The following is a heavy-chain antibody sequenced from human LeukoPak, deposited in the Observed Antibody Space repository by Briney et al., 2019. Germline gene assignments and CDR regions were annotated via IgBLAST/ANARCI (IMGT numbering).Heavy chain of an antibody. CDR2: ISGSGGST. V-gene: IGHV3-23*01. CDR1: GFTFSSYA. Sequence: GGSLRLSCAASGFTFSSYAMSWVRQAPGKGLEWVSAISGSGGSTYYADSVKGRFTISRDNSKNTLYLQMNSLRAVDTAVYYCAKTTTSSCYVSNWFDPWGQGTLVTVSS. CDR3: AKTTTSSCYVSNWFDP. J-gene: IGHJ5*02. D-gene: IGHD6-13*01.